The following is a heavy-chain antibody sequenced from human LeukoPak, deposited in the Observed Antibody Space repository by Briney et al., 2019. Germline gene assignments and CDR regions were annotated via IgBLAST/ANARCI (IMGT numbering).Heavy chain of an antibody. Sequence: ASVKVSCKASGYTFTSYGINWVRQAPGQGLEWMGWMSAYNGNTNYAQKLQGRVTMTTDTSTSTAYMELRSLRSDDTAVYYCARGRSSGWYGLDYYYYYGMDVWGQGTTVTVSS. J-gene: IGHJ6*02. CDR1: GYTFTSYG. V-gene: IGHV1-18*01. CDR3: ARGRSSGWYGLDYYYYYGMDV. D-gene: IGHD6-19*01. CDR2: MSAYNGNT.